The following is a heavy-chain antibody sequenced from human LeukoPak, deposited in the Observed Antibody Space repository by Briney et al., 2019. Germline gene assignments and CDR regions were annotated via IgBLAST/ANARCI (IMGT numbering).Heavy chain of an antibody. CDR1: GFTFSSYA. D-gene: IGHD6-13*01. CDR2: IYSGGST. CDR3: ARARAGISWVNY. J-gene: IGHJ4*02. V-gene: IGHV3-66*01. Sequence: GGSLRLSCAASGFTFSSYAMHWVRQAPGKGLEWVSVIYSGGSTYYADSVKGRFTISRDNSKNTLYLQMNSLRAEDTAVYYCARARAGISWVNYWGQGTLVTVSS.